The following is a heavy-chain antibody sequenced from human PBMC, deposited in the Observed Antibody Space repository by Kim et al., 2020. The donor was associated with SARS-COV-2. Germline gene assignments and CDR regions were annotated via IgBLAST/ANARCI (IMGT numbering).Heavy chain of an antibody. CDR2: TIGIGGST. CDR1: GFAFSSYA. J-gene: IGHJ4*01. V-gene: IGHV3-23*01. CDR3: AKDPHYVFLSGYDCDY. D-gene: IGHD3-3*01. Sequence: GGSLRLSCAASGFAFSSYAMIGARHGPGKVLDWVSATIGIGGSTYYADSLKCRFTISRDNSKITRYLQMISLSVEDLALYYSAKDPHYVFLSGYDCDYG.